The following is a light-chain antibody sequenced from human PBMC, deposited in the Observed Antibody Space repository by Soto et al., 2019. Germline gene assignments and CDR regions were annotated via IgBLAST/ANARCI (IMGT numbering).Light chain of an antibody. CDR2: FGS. V-gene: IGKV2-28*01. J-gene: IGKJ1*01. Sequence: EIVMTQSPLTLPVTPGEPASISCRSSQSLLYNNTYNYLDWYVQKPGQSPQLLIYFGSNRAPGVPDRFSGSGSGTDFTLKISRVEAEDVGVYYCMQALQTPWTFGQGTKV. CDR3: MQALQTPWT. CDR1: QSLLYNNTYNY.